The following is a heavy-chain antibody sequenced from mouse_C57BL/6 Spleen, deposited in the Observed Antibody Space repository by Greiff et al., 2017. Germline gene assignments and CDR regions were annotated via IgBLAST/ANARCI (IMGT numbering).Heavy chain of an antibody. J-gene: IGHJ1*03. Sequence: EVMLVESGGGLVQPGGSLKLSCAASGFTFSDYYMYWVRQTPGKRLEWVAYISNGGGSTYYPDTVKGRFTISRDNAKNTLYLQMSRLKSDDTAMYYCARPTTTGGTLDVWGTGTTVTVSS. CDR1: GFTFSDYY. D-gene: IGHD1-1*01. CDR2: ISNGGGST. CDR3: ARPTTTGGTLDV. V-gene: IGHV5-12*01.